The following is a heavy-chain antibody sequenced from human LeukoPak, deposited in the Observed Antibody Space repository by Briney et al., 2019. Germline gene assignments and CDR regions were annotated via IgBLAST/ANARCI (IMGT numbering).Heavy chain of an antibody. J-gene: IGHJ4*02. CDR1: GGSISSSSYY. V-gene: IGHV4-39*07. D-gene: IGHD6-19*01. CDR2: IYYSGST. Sequence: PSETLSLTCTVSGGSISSSSYYWGWIRQPPGKGLEWIGSIYYSGSTYYNPSLKSRVTISVDTSKNQFSLKLSSVTAADTAVYYCAREPTYSSGLDYWGQGTLVTVSS. CDR3: AREPTYSSGLDY.